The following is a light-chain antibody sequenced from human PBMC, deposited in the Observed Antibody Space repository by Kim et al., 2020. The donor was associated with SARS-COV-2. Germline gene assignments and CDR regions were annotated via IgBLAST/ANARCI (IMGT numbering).Light chain of an antibody. CDR1: QSVSSSS. CDR3: QQYSRSST. CDR2: GTS. V-gene: IGKV3-20*01. J-gene: IGKJ5*01. Sequence: DIILTQSPGTLSLSPGERATLPCRASQSVSSSSFAWYQQKPGQAPRLLMYGTSTRATGIPDRFSGSGSGTDFTLTISRLEPEDFAIYYCQQYSRSSTFGQGTRLEIK.